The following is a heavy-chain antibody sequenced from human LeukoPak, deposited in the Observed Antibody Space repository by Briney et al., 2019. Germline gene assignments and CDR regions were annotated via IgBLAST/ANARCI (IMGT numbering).Heavy chain of an antibody. D-gene: IGHD3-10*01. Sequence: ASVKVSCKVSGYTLTELSMHWVRQAPGKGLEWMGGFDPEDGETIYAQKFQGRVTMTEDTSTDTAYMELSSLRPEDTAVYYCATDAGSGRLFRASFGDYWGQGTLVTVSS. CDR2: FDPEDGET. CDR1: GYTLTELS. J-gene: IGHJ4*02. V-gene: IGHV1-24*01. CDR3: ATDAGSGRLFRASFGDY.